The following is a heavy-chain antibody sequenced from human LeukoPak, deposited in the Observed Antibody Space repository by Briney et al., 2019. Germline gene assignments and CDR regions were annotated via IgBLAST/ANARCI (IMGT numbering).Heavy chain of an antibody. CDR3: AIHEVNYYGSGSYYNDY. CDR1: GFTFSSYG. J-gene: IGHJ4*02. D-gene: IGHD3-10*01. V-gene: IGHV3-30*03. Sequence: GGSLRLSCAASGFTFSSYGMHWVRQAPGKGLEWVAVISYDGSNKYYADSVKGRFTISRDNSKNTLYLQMNSLRAGDTPVYYCAIHEVNYYGSGSYYNDYWGQGTLVTVSS. CDR2: ISYDGSNK.